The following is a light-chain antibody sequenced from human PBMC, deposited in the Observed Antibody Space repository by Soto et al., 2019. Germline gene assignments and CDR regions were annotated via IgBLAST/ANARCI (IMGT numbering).Light chain of an antibody. V-gene: IGLV2-11*01. CDR1: SSDAGGYDF. CDR2: DVS. CDR3: CSYAGGYAHVA. J-gene: IGLJ2*01. Sequence: QSALTQPRSVSGSPGQSVTISCTGTSSDAGGYDFVSWFQQHPGKAPKLIISDVSKRPSGVPDRFSGSKSGNTASLTISGLQAEDEAEYYCCSYAGGYAHVAFGGGTKLTVL.